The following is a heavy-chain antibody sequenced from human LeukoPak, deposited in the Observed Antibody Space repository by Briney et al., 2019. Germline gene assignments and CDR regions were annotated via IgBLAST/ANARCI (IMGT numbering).Heavy chain of an antibody. CDR2: TSSSSSTI. CDR1: GFAFSSYS. Sequence: GGSLRLSCAASGFAFSSYSMNWVRQAPGKGLEWVSYTSSSSSTIYYADSVKGRFTISRDNAKNSLYLQMNSLRAEDTAVYYCASTGDYYDSSGFAWGQGTLVTVSS. D-gene: IGHD3-22*01. CDR3: ASTGDYYDSSGFA. J-gene: IGHJ4*02. V-gene: IGHV3-48*01.